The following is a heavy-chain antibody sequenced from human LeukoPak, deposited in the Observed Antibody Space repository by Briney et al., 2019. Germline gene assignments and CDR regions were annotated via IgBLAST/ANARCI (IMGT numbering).Heavy chain of an antibody. Sequence: SETLSLTCAVYGGSFSGYYWSWIRQPPGKGLEWIGYIYYSGSTNYNPSLKSRVTISVDTSKNQFSLKLSSVTAADTAVYYCARHSSKYCGGDCPPGYWGQGTLVTVSS. CDR1: GGSFSGYY. V-gene: IGHV4-59*08. CDR2: IYYSGST. CDR3: ARHSSKYCGGDCPPGY. J-gene: IGHJ4*02. D-gene: IGHD2-21*02.